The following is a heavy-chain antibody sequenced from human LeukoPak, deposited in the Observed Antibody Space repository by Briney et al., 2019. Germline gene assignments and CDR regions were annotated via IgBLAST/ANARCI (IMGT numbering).Heavy chain of an antibody. CDR3: AREGPQLLYAGDWFDP. CDR2: IIPILGIA. D-gene: IGHD1-1*01. Sequence: GASVKVSCKASGGTLSSYTISSVRQTPGQGLEWMGRIIPILGIATYAQKFQGRVTINADKSTSTAYMELSSLRSEDTAVYYCAREGPQLLYAGDWFDPWGQGTLVTVSS. CDR1: GGTLSSYT. J-gene: IGHJ5*02. V-gene: IGHV1-69*04.